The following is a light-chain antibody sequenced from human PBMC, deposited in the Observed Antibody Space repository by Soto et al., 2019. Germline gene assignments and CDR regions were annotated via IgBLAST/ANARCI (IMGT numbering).Light chain of an antibody. CDR3: QQANSIPLT. Sequence: DIQMTQSPSSLSAFVGDRVTITCRASQSISNSLNWYQQKPGKAPRLLISTISSLQSGVPSRFTGSGSGTDFTLSIRSLEPEDFATYYCQQANSIPLTFGGATKVEF. CDR1: QSISNS. V-gene: IGKV1-39*01. CDR2: TIS. J-gene: IGKJ4*01.